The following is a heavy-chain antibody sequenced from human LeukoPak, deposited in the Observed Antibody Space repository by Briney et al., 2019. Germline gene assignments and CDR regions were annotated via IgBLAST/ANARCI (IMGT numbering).Heavy chain of an antibody. D-gene: IGHD1-1*01. CDR1: GGSISSGGYS. V-gene: IGHV4-30-2*01. CDR3: ARGLPLERHPYYYYYYGMDV. J-gene: IGHJ6*02. CDR2: IYHSGST. Sequence: PSETLSLTCAVSGGSISSGGYSWSWIRQPPGKGLEWIGYIYHSGSTYYNPSLKSRVTISVDRSKNQFSLKLSSVTAADTAVYYCARGLPLERHPYYYYYYGMDVWGQGTTVTVSS.